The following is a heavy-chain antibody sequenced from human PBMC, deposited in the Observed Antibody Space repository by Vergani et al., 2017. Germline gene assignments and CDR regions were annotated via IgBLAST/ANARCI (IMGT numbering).Heavy chain of an antibody. D-gene: IGHD2-15*01. CDR2: ISGSGGST. Sequence: EVQLLESGGGLVQPGGSLRLSCAASGFTFSRYAMSWVRQAPGKGLEWVSAISGSGGSTYYADSVKGRFTISRDNSKNTMYLQMNSLRAEDTAVYYCAKTVVVAAHGRKFDYWGQGTLVTVSS. J-gene: IGHJ4*02. V-gene: IGHV3-23*01. CDR1: GFTFSRYA. CDR3: AKTVVVAAHGRKFDY.